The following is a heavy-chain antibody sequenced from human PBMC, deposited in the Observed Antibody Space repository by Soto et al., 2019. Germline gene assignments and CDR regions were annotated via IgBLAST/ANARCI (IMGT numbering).Heavy chain of an antibody. CDR1: GFTFSSYA. V-gene: IGHV3-23*01. D-gene: IGHD2-8*01. CDR2: ISGSGGST. CDR3: AKGGGYCTNGVCYLRGYYYYYMDV. J-gene: IGHJ6*03. Sequence: GGALRLSCAASGFTFSSYAMSWVRQAPGKGLEWVSAISGSGGSTYYADSVKGRFTISRDNSKNTLYLQMNSLRAEDTAVYYCAKGGGYCTNGVCYLRGYYYYYMDVWGKGTTVTVSS.